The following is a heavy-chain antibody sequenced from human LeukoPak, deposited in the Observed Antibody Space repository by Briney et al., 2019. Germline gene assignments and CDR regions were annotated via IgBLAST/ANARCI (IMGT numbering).Heavy chain of an antibody. CDR1: GFTFSSHA. J-gene: IGHJ4*02. Sequence: PGGSLRLSCSASGFTFSSHAMHWVRQAPGKGLEYVSAISSNGGSTYYADSVKGRFTISRDNSKNTLYLQMSSLRAEDTAVYYCVAHCSSTSCKENWGQGTLVTVSS. D-gene: IGHD2-2*01. V-gene: IGHV3-64D*06. CDR3: VAHCSSTSCKEN. CDR2: ISSNGGST.